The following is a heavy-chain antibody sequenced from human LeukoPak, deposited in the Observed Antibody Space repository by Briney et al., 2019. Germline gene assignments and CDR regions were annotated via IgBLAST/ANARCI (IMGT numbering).Heavy chain of an antibody. D-gene: IGHD2-2*02. J-gene: IGHJ3*01. CDR3: AKYTERAFDV. CDR2: ISPTGAGT. CDR1: GLTFNGYA. V-gene: IGHV3-23*01. Sequence: GGSLRLSCAASGLTFNGYALSWVRQAPGKGLEWVSTISPTGAGTYYADSVKGLFTISRDNSKNTLYLEMNSLRAEDTAVYYCAKYTERAFDVWGQGTTVTVSS.